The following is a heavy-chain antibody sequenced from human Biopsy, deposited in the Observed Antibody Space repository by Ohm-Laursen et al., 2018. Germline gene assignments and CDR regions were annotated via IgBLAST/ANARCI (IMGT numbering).Heavy chain of an antibody. CDR2: NIPILGTG. D-gene: IGHD3-9*01. V-gene: IGHV1-69*06. CDR1: GGTFSNYD. CDR3: ATKLTGYFHH. J-gene: IGHJ1*01. Sequence: APVKVSCKAPGGTFSNYDVNWVRQAPGQGLEWLGGNIPILGTGNYAQKFQDRVTVAADTSTSTATMELRSLRSDDTAVYYCATKLTGYFHHWGQGTLVIVSS.